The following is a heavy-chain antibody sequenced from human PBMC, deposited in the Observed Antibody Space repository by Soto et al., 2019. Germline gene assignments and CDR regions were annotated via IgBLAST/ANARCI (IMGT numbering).Heavy chain of an antibody. D-gene: IGHD2-2*01. CDR3: VRSSRLYCSSTSCSYYYGMDV. CDR2: IDWDDDK. V-gene: IGHV2-70*01. Sequence: SGPTLVNPTQTLTLTCTFSGFSLSTSGMCVSWIRQPPGKALEWLALIDWDDDKYYSTSLKTRLTISKDTSKNQVVLTMTNMDPVDTATYYCVRSSRLYCSSTSCSYYYGMDVWGQGTTVTVSS. J-gene: IGHJ6*02. CDR1: GFSLSTSGMC.